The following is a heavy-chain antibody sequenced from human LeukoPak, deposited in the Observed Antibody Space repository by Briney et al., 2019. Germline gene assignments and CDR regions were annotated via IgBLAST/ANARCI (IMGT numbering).Heavy chain of an antibody. V-gene: IGHV4-59*08. CDR1: GGSISSYY. Sequence: SETLSLTCTVSGGSISSYYRSWIRQPPGKGLEWIGYIYYSGSTNYNPSLKSRVTISVDTSKNQFSLKLSSVTAADTAVYYCACNYYDSSGYYADAFDIWGQGTMVTVSS. CDR2: IYYSGST. J-gene: IGHJ3*02. CDR3: ACNYYDSSGYYADAFDI. D-gene: IGHD3-22*01.